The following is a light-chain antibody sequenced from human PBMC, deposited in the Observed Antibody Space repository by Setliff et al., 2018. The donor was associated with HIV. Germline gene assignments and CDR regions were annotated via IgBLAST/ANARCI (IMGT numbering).Light chain of an antibody. J-gene: IGLJ1*01. CDR1: SNDVGGYNY. CDR2: EVS. V-gene: IGLV2-14*01. CDR3: SSYAGSNNYV. Sequence: QSALTQPASVSGSPGQSITISCTGSSNDVGGYNYVSWYQQRPGKAPKLMISEVSNRPSGVSNRFSGSKSGNTASLTVSGLQAEDEADYYCSSYAGSNNYVFGIGTKV.